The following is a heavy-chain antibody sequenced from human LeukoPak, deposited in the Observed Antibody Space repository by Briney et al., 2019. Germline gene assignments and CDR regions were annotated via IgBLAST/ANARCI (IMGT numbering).Heavy chain of an antibody. CDR2: IYHSGST. CDR3: ARDRQWFGELWDAFDI. Sequence: SETLSLTCAVSGGSISSSNWWSWVRQPPGKGLEWIGEIYHSGSTNYNPSLKSRVTISVDKSKNQFSLKLSSVTAADTAVYYCARDRQWFGELWDAFDIWGQGTMVTVSS. V-gene: IGHV4-4*02. J-gene: IGHJ3*02. D-gene: IGHD3-10*01. CDR1: GGSISSSNW.